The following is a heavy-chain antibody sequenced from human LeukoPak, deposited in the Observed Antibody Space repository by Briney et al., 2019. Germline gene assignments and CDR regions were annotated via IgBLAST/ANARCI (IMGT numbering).Heavy chain of an antibody. J-gene: IGHJ3*02. CDR2: IYYSGST. D-gene: IGHD6-25*01. CDR1: GGSISGGGYY. Sequence: SETLSLTCTVSGGSISGGGYYWSWIRQHPGKGLEWIGYIYYSGSTYYNPSLKSRVTISVDTSKNQFSLKLSSVTAADTAVYYCAREIAALGDAFDIWGQGTMVTVSS. V-gene: IGHV4-31*03. CDR3: AREIAALGDAFDI.